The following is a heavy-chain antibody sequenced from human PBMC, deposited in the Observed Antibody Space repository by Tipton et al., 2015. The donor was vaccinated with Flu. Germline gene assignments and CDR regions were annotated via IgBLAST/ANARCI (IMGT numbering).Heavy chain of an antibody. Sequence: TLSLTCTVSGGSISSYYWTWIRQPPGKGLEWIGYVYYTGSTTYNPPLKSRVTMSLDTSKTHFSLRLTAVTAADSAVYYCARDVSMVHRVLDVGGQGTTVTVSS. CDR2: VYYTGST. CDR1: GGSISSYY. V-gene: IGHV4-59*01. J-gene: IGHJ6*02. CDR3: ARDVSMVHRVLDV. D-gene: IGHD4/OR15-4a*01.